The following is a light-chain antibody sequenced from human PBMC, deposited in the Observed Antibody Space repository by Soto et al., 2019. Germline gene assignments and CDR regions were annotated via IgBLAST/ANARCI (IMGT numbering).Light chain of an antibody. V-gene: IGKV3D-15*01. Sequence: IVMTQSPATLSVSPGEEATLSCRATQSVSSDLAWYQHKPGQAPRLLVYGASTRATGIPARFSGSGSGTEFTLTISSLQSEDFAVYYCQQYSRRPPRTFGQGTKVEI. CDR1: QSVSSD. J-gene: IGKJ1*01. CDR2: GAS. CDR3: QQYSRRPPRT.